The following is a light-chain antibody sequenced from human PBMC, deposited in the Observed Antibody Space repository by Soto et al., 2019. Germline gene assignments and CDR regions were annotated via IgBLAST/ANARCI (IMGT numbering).Light chain of an antibody. CDR3: CSYAGSSTFVV. CDR2: EGS. V-gene: IGLV2-23*03. Sequence: QSALTQPASVSGSPGQSITISCTGTSSDVGSYNLVSWYQEHPGKAPKLMIYEGSKRPSGVSDRFSGSKSGYTAYLTISGLQAEDDADYYCCSYAGSSTFVVFGGGTKVTVL. J-gene: IGLJ2*01. CDR1: SSDVGSYNL.